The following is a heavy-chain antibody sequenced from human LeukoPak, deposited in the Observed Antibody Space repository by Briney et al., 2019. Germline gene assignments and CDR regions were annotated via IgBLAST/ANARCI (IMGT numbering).Heavy chain of an antibody. D-gene: IGHD5-12*01. CDR3: ARDDALVATGSFNY. CDR2: ISDYNGNT. J-gene: IGHJ4*02. CDR1: GYTFSSYG. V-gene: IGHV1-18*01. Sequence: ASVKVSCKASGYTFSSYGINWVRQAPGQGLEWMGWISDYNGNTNYAQKLQGRVTMTTDTSTSTAYMELRRLRSDDTAVYYCARDDALVATGSFNYWGEGTPVTVSS.